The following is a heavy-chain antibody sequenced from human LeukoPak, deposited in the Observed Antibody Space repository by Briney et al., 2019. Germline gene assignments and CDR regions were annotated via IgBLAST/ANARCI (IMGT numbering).Heavy chain of an antibody. CDR3: ARGGARTTVTTFLASAGYYYMDV. D-gene: IGHD4-17*01. J-gene: IGHJ6*03. Sequence: SETLSLTCAVFGGSFSGYYWSWIRQPPGKGLEWIGEVNHSGSTNYNPSLKSRVTISVHTSKNQFSLRLSSVTAADTAVYYCARGGARTTVTTFLASAGYYYMDVWGKGTTVTVSS. CDR2: VNHSGST. CDR1: GGSFSGYY. V-gene: IGHV4-34*01.